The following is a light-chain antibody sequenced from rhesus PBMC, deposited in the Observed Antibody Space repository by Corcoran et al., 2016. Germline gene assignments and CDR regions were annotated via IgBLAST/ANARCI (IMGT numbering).Light chain of an antibody. V-gene: IGKV1-32*01. CDR3: QQYNSVPLT. Sequence: DVQLTQSPSSLSASVGDRVTITCRTSQGISSHLNWYQQKPGKAPRLLMTNTNNLQGGVLSRCSGSGTGIEITLTSSNLQPEDYGIYHCQQYNSVPLTFGWGTKVEIK. J-gene: IGKJ4*01. CDR2: NTN. CDR1: QGISSH.